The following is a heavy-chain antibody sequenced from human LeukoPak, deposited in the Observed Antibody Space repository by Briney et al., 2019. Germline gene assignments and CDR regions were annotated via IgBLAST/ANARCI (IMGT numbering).Heavy chain of an antibody. J-gene: IGHJ4*02. D-gene: IGHD3-9*01. V-gene: IGHV3-21*01. CDR2: ISSSSSYI. Sequence: GGSLRLSCAASGFTFSSYSMNWVRQAPGKGLEWVSSISSSSSYIYYADSVKGRFTISRDNAKNSLYLQMNSLRAEDTAVYYCARVAYYDILTGYYPVGDYWGQGTLVTVSS. CDR1: GFTFSSYS. CDR3: ARVAYYDILTGYYPVGDY.